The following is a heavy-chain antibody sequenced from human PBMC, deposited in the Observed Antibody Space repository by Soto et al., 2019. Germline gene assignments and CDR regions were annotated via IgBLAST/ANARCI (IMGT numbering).Heavy chain of an antibody. CDR1: GFTFGRYA. CDR3: AKHPNGDYVGAFDI. D-gene: IGHD4-17*01. J-gene: IGHJ3*02. Sequence: EVQLLESGGGLVQTEGSLRLSCAASGFTFGRYAMSWVRQAPGKGLEWVSGVSASGASTYYADSVKGRFTISRDNFKNTLSLQMNSLRAEDTALYYCAKHPNGDYVGAFDIWGQGTMVTVSS. CDR2: VSASGAST. V-gene: IGHV3-23*01.